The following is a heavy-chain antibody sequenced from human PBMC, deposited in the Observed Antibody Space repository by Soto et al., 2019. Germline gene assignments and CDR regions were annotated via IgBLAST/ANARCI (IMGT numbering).Heavy chain of an antibody. J-gene: IGHJ6*02. Sequence: GGSLRLSCAASGFTFSSYGMHWVRQAPGKGLEWVAVISYDGSNKYYADSVKGRFTISRDNSKNTLYLQMNSLRAEDTAVYYCAKDRNDYVWGSYRLPYYYYGMDVWGQGTTVTVSS. CDR2: ISYDGSNK. V-gene: IGHV3-30*18. D-gene: IGHD3-16*02. CDR1: GFTFSSYG. CDR3: AKDRNDYVWGSYRLPYYYYGMDV.